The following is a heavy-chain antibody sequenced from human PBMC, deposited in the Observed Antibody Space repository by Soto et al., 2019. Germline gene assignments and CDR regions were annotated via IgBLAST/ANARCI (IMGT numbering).Heavy chain of an antibody. CDR3: AKALLLTTITTVGD. Sequence: QVQLVESGGGVVQPGRSLRLSCAASGFIFSTSGMHWVRQAPGKGLEWLSVISYDGNNKYYADSVKGRFTISRDNSKNTLWLQMDSLRTEDKAVYYCAKALLLTTITTVGDWGQGTLVTVSS. CDR2: ISYDGNNK. J-gene: IGHJ4*02. CDR1: GFIFSTSG. V-gene: IGHV3-30*18. D-gene: IGHD4-17*01.